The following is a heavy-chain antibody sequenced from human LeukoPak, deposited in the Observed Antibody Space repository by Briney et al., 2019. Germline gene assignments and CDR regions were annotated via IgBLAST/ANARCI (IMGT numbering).Heavy chain of an antibody. V-gene: IGHV1-2*02. J-gene: IGHJ6*03. CDR2: INPNSGGT. D-gene: IGHD1-26*01. CDR3: ARDKDSGSYYYMDV. CDR1: GYTFTGYY. Sequence: GASVKVSCKASGYTFTGYYMHWVRQAPGQGLEWMGWINPNSGGTNYAQKFQGRVTMTRDTSISTAYMELSRLRSDDTAVYYCARDKDSGSYYYMDVWGKGTTVTVSS.